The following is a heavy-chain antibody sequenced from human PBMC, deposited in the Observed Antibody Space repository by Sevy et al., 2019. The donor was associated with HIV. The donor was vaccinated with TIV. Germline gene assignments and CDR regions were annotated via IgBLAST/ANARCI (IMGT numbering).Heavy chain of an antibody. V-gene: IGHV3-23*01. CDR1: GFTFSSYA. CDR2: ISGSGGST. J-gene: IGHJ4*02. D-gene: IGHD4-17*01. Sequence: GGSLRLSCAASGFTFSSYAMSWVRQAPGKGLEWVSAISGSGGSTYYADSVKGRFTISRDNSKNTQYLQMNSLRAEDTAVYYCAKDLNQMTNFDYWGQGTLVTVSS. CDR3: AKDLNQMTNFDY.